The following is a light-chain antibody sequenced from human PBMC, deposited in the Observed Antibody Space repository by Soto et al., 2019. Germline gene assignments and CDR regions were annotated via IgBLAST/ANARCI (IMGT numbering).Light chain of an antibody. CDR3: QKYNSAPLT. CDR1: QGISYY. CDR2: DAS. V-gene: IGKV1-27*01. Sequence: DIQMTQSPSSLSASVGDRVTITCRARQGISYYLAWYQQKPGKVPTLLIYDASTLHSGVPSRFSGSTSGADFTLTISSLQAEDVATYYCQKYNSAPLTFGPGTKVDIK. J-gene: IGKJ3*01.